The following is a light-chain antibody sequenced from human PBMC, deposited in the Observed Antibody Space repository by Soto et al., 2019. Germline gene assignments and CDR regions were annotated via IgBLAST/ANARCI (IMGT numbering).Light chain of an antibody. CDR2: GAT. CDR1: HSVTSDY. Sequence: EIVLTQSPGTLSLSPGERATLSCRASHSVTSDYLAWYQQKPGQAPRLLIYGATKRATGIPDRFSGSGSGTDFTLTISRLEAEDFAVYYCQQYGDPPRVFGQGTKVEIK. J-gene: IGKJ1*01. CDR3: QQYGDPPRV. V-gene: IGKV3-20*01.